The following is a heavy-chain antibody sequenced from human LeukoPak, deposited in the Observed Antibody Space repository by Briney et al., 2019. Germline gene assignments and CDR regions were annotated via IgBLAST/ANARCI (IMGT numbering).Heavy chain of an antibody. Sequence: GESLKISCKGSEYSFTNYWIGWVRQMPGKGLEWMGIIFPGDSDTRYSPSFQGQVTISADNSISTAYLQWSSLKASDTAMYYCARRAHSGAMITLDYWGQGTLVTVSS. D-gene: IGHD5-12*01. CDR3: ARRAHSGAMITLDY. V-gene: IGHV5-51*01. J-gene: IGHJ4*02. CDR2: IFPGDSDT. CDR1: EYSFTNYW.